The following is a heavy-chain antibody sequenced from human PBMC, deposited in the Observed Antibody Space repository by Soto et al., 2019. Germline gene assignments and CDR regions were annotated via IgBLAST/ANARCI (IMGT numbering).Heavy chain of an antibody. J-gene: IGHJ6*02. V-gene: IGHV3-23*01. CDR1: GFTFSSYS. D-gene: IGHD6-25*01. CDR3: AKDGYSSEKSYGMDV. CDR2: ISGSGGST. Sequence: GGSLRLSCAASGFTFSSYSMNWVRQAPGKGLEWVSSISGSGGSTYYADSVKGRFTISRDNSKNTLYLQMNSLRAEDTAVYYCAKDGYSSEKSYGMDVWGQGTTVTVSS.